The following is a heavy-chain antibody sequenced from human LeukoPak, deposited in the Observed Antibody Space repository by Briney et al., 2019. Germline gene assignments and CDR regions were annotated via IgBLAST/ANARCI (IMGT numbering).Heavy chain of an antibody. V-gene: IGHV1-24*01. J-gene: IGHJ4*02. CDR3: ATDPGSGWYNGRGY. D-gene: IGHD6-19*01. CDR2: FDPEDGET. CDR1: GYTLTELS. Sequence: ASVNVSRKVSGYTLTELSMHWVRQAPGKGLEWMGGFDPEDGETIYAQKFQGRVTMTEDTSTDTAYMELSSLRSEDTAVYYCATDPGSGWYNGRGYWGQGTLVTVSS.